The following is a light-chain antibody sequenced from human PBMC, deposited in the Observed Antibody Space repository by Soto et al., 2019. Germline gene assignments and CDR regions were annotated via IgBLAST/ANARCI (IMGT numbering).Light chain of an antibody. Sequence: DIQMTQSPSSLSTPVGDRDTITCRASQSLSTLLNWYQQKPGKAPKFLIYAASSLHTGVPPRFSGSASATDFPLPTLPLQPEAFATYYCHQSYSTPLTLGRATTVDSK. V-gene: IGKV1-39*01. CDR1: QSLSTL. CDR2: AAS. CDR3: HQSYSTPLT. J-gene: IGKJ3*01.